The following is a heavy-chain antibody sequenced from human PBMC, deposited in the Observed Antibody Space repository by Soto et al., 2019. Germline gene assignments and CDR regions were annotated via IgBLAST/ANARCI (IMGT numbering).Heavy chain of an antibody. V-gene: IGHV2-5*01. CDR2: IYWNEDK. Sequence: QITLKESGPTLVKPTQTLTLTCTFSGFSLKTGGAGVGWIRQPPGKALEWLAVIYWNEDKRYSPSLKTRLTIPRDTPKSQVVLTMTNMDPVDTATYYCAHRGYGDYPRDNWFDPWGQGTLVIVSS. CDR3: AHRGYGDYPRDNWFDP. D-gene: IGHD4-17*01. J-gene: IGHJ5*02. CDR1: GFSLKTGGAG.